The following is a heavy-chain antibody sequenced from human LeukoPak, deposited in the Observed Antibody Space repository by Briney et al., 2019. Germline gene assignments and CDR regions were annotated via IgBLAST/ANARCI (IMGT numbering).Heavy chain of an antibody. V-gene: IGHV3-66*01. Sequence: GGSLRLSCAASGFTVSSKYMAWVRQASGKGLEWVSFINSGGTTNYADSVKGRFTISRDYSKNTLYLQMGSLRAEDTAVYYCVKGHYYGTGASYFDYWGQGTLVTVSS. D-gene: IGHD3-10*01. CDR3: VKGHYYGTGASYFDY. CDR1: GFTVSSKY. J-gene: IGHJ4*02. CDR2: INSGGTT.